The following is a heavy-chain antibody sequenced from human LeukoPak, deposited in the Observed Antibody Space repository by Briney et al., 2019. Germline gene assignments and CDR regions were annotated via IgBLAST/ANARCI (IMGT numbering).Heavy chain of an antibody. CDR1: GYSISSGYY. Sequence: SETLSLTCTVSGYSISSGYYWGWIRQPPGKGLEWIGSIYHSGSTYYNPSLKSRVTISVDTSENQFSLKLSSVIAADTAVYYCARESDLDDYGDYWGQGTLVTVSS. V-gene: IGHV4-38-2*02. D-gene: IGHD5-24*01. CDR3: ARESDLDDYGDY. CDR2: IYHSGST. J-gene: IGHJ4*02.